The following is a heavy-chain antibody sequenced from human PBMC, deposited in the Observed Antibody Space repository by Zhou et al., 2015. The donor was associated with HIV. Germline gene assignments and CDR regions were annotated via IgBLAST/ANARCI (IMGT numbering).Heavy chain of an antibody. D-gene: IGHD4-17*01. V-gene: IGHV1-2*02. CDR1: GYSFTGSY. CDR2: INPNDGAT. CDR3: ARVRYGMDV. J-gene: IGHJ6*02. Sequence: QVQLVQSGAEVKKPGASVKVSCKASGYSFTGSYIHWMRQAPGQGLEWMGWINPNDGATRYAQKFQGRVTMTRDTSISTADMELSGLGSDDTAVYYCARVRYGMDVWGQGATVTVSS.